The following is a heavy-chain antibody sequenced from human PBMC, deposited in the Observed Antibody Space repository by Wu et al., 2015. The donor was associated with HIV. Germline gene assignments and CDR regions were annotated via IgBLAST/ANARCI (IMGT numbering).Heavy chain of an antibody. CDR2: MNPNTGDT. CDR1: GYTFTSYD. V-gene: IGHV1-8*01. Sequence: QVQLEQSGAEVRKPGASMTVSCRPSGYTFTSYDINWVRQAPGQGLEWMGRMNPNTGDTASAPKFQGRVTMTRQTSISTAYLELHTLRLDDTAVYYCARVFAGYSSSWYTYYFDYWGQGTLVTVSS. J-gene: IGHJ4*02. D-gene: IGHD6-13*01. CDR3: ARVFAGYSSSWYTYYFDY.